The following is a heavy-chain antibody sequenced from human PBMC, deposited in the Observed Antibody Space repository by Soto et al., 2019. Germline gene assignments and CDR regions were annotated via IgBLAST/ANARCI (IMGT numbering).Heavy chain of an antibody. D-gene: IGHD4-4*01. CDR3: ARGVSDYSNYGSRSRFDH. Sequence: ASVKVSCKVSGYTLTELSMHWVRQAPGKGLEWMGGFDPEDGETIYAQKFQGRVTMTEDTSTDTAYMELSSLRSEDTAVYYCARGVSDYSNYGSRSRFDHWGQGTLVTVSS. V-gene: IGHV1-24*01. CDR2: FDPEDGET. CDR1: GYTLTELS. J-gene: IGHJ5*02.